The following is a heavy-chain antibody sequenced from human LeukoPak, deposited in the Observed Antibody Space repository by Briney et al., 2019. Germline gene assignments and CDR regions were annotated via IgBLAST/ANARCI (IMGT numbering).Heavy chain of an antibody. V-gene: IGHV3-66*01. J-gene: IGHJ4*02. Sequence: PGGSLRLSCEPSGLSVSSNYMSWVRQAPGKGLEWVSVIYSGGSTDYADSVKGRFTISRDISKNALYLQMNSLRAEDTAVYCCARSSGPCDYWGQGTLVTVSS. CDR3: ARSSGPCDY. CDR2: IYSGGST. CDR1: GLSVSSNY.